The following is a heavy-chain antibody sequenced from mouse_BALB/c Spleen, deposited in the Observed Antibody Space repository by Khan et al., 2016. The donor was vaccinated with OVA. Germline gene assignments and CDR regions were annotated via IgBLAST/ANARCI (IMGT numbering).Heavy chain of an antibody. CDR2: ILYSGST. CDR1: GDSITSGY. J-gene: IGHJ3*01. CDR3: ARSTYRCAFAY. Sequence: VQLQQSGPSLVKPSQTLSITCSVTGDSITSGYWCWIRKFPGNKLEYMGYILYSGSTYYNPSLKSRLSITRHTSQIHYALQLNSLTTEDTATYYCARSTYRCAFAYWGQGTLVTVAA. D-gene: IGHD2-14*01. V-gene: IGHV3-8*02.